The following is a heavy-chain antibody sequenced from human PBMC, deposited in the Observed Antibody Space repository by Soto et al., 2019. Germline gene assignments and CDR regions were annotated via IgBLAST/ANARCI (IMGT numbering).Heavy chain of an antibody. V-gene: IGHV1-3*01. Sequence: ASVKVSCKASGYTFTSYAMHWVRQAPGQRLEWMGWINAGNGNTKYSQKFQGRVTITRDTSASTAYMELSSLRSEDMAVYYCARESAYCGGDCYPNWFDPWGQGTL. D-gene: IGHD2-21*02. J-gene: IGHJ5*02. CDR2: INAGNGNT. CDR1: GYTFTSYA. CDR3: ARESAYCGGDCYPNWFDP.